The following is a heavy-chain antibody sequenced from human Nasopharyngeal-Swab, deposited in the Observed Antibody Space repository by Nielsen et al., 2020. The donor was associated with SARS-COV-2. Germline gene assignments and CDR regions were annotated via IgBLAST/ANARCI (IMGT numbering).Heavy chain of an antibody. CDR3: ARAQRGTVTIYYYYGMDV. CDR2: IYNSGST. Sequence: WIRQPPGKGLEWIGEIYNSGSTNYNPSLKSRVTISVDKSKNKFSLKLSSVTAADTAVYYCARAQRGTVTIYYYYGMDVWGQGTTVTVSS. D-gene: IGHD4-17*01. V-gene: IGHV4-4*02. J-gene: IGHJ6*02.